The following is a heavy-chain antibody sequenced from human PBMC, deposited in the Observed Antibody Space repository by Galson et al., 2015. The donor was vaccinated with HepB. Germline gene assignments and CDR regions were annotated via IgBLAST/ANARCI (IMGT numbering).Heavy chain of an antibody. J-gene: IGHJ4*02. CDR3: ARDLPRRMYYYDSSGY. CDR1: GYTFTSYA. V-gene: IGHV7-4-1*02. CDR2: INTNTGNP. Sequence: SVKVSCKASGYTFTSYAMNWVRQAPGQGLEWMGWINTNTGNPTYAQGFTGRFVFSLDTSVSTAYLQISSLKAEDTAVYYCARDLPRRMYYYDSSGYWGQGTLVTVSS. D-gene: IGHD3-22*01.